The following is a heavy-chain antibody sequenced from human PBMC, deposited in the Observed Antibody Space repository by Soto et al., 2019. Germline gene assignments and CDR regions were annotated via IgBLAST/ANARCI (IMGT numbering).Heavy chain of an antibody. CDR1: GGSFSGYY. J-gene: IGHJ4*02. D-gene: IGHD5-18*01. Sequence: QVQLQQWGAGLLKPSETLSLTCAVYGGSFSGYYWSWIRQPPGKGLEWIGEINHSGSTNYNPSLKSRVTISVDTSKNQFSLKLSSVTAADTAVYYCARVPYSYGVFDYWGQGTLVTVSS. CDR3: ARVPYSYGVFDY. CDR2: INHSGST. V-gene: IGHV4-34*01.